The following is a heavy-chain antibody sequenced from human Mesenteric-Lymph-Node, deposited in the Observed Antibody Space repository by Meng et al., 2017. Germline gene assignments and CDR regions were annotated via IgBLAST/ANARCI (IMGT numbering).Heavy chain of an antibody. Sequence: GSLRLSCSVSGYSISSEYYWGWIRQPPGKGLEWIGSIYNTGSVYYSPSLKGRITISLDTSKILLSLRLSSVSAADTAVYYCVRGGRLTKFDYWGHGTLVTVSS. J-gene: IGHJ4*01. D-gene: IGHD4-11*01. CDR2: IYNTGSV. CDR1: GYSISSEYY. CDR3: VRGGRLTKFDY. V-gene: IGHV4-38-2*02.